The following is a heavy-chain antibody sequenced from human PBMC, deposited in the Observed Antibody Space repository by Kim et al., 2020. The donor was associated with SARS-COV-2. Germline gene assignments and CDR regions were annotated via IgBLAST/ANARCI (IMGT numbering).Heavy chain of an antibody. J-gene: IGHJ6*01. CDR3: ARTGSVGATRLYYYYGMDV. CDR1: GGSISSYY. D-gene: IGHD1-26*01. CDR2: IYYSGST. V-gene: IGHV4-59*01. Sequence: SETLSLTCTVSGGSISSYYWSWIRQPPGKGLEWIGYIYYSGSTNYNPSLKSRVTISVDTSKNQFSLKLSSVTAADTAVYYCARTGSVGATRLYYYYGMDV.